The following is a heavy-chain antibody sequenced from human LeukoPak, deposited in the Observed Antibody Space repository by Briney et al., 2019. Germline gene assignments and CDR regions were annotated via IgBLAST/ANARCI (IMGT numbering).Heavy chain of an antibody. Sequence: GGSLRLSCAASGFTFTNHWMSLVRKAPGKGLEWVANIKQYGSEKYYVDSVKGRFTVSRDNAKSSLYLHMDSLRTEDTAVYYCARSRSGGSLNWFDPWGQGTLVTVSS. CDR3: ARSRSGGSLNWFDP. J-gene: IGHJ5*02. V-gene: IGHV3-7*01. D-gene: IGHD2-15*01. CDR2: IKQYGSEK. CDR1: GFTFTNHW.